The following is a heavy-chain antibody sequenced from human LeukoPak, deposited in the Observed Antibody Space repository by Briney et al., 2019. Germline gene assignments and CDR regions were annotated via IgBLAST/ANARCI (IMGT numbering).Heavy chain of an antibody. CDR2: ISGSGGST. D-gene: IGHD3-10*01. CDR1: GFTFSSYW. V-gene: IGHV3-23*01. CDR3: AKDHYYGSGSYYNDNYMDV. J-gene: IGHJ6*03. Sequence: GGSLRLSCAASGFTFSSYWMSWVRQAPGKGLEWVSAISGSGGSTYYADSVKGRFTISRDNSKNTLYLQMNSLRVEDTAVYYCAKDHYYGSGSYYNDNYMDVWGKGTTVTISS.